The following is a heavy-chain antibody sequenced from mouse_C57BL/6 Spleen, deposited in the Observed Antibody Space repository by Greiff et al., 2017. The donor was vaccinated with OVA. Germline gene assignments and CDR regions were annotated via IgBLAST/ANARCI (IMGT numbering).Heavy chain of an antibody. J-gene: IGHJ4*01. CDR1: GFTFSSYA. D-gene: IGHD2-3*01. Sequence: EVMLVESGGGLVKPGGSLKLSCAASGFTFSSYAMSWVRQTPEKRLEWVATISDGGSYTYYPDNVKGRFTISRDNAKNNLYLQMSHLKSEDTAMYYCARAGYDRAMDYWGQGTSVTVSS. CDR2: ISDGGSYT. V-gene: IGHV5-4*03. CDR3: ARAGYDRAMDY.